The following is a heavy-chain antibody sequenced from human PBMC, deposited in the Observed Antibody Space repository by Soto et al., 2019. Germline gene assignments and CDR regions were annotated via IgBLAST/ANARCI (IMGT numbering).Heavy chain of an antibody. J-gene: IGHJ1*01. D-gene: IGHD3-10*01. CDR3: VRERSIPVGRGVVTIIDH. CDR2: IYYSGNT. CDR1: GGSISGYY. V-gene: IGHV4-59*01. Sequence: QVQLQESGPGLVKPSETLSLTCTVSGGSISGYYWSWIRQPPGKGLELIGYIYYSGNTDYNPSLKSLITMSVDTSKHPFSLKLRSVTAADTAVYYCVRERSIPVGRGVVTIIDHWGQGTLVTVSS.